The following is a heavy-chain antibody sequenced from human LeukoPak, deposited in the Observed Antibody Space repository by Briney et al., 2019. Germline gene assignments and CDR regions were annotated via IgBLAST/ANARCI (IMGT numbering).Heavy chain of an antibody. D-gene: IGHD3-22*01. CDR1: GGSFSGYY. CDR3: ARDVGYYDSRFDY. V-gene: IGHV4-34*01. J-gene: IGHJ4*02. CDR2: INHSGST. Sequence: SETLSLTCAVYGGSFSGYYWNWIRQPPGKGLEWIGEINHSGSTNYNPSLKSRVTISVDTSKNQFSLKLSSVTAADTAVYYCARDVGYYDSRFDYWGQGTLVTVSS.